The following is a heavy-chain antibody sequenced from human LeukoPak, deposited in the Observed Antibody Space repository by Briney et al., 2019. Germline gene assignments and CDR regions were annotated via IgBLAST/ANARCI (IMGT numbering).Heavy chain of an antibody. Sequence: KTSETLSLTCTVSGGSISSSSYYWGWIRQPPGKGLERIGSIYYSGSTNYNPSLQSRVTISVDTSKNQFSLKLSSVTAADTAVYYCARGGILRFLEWFPYYFDYWGQGTLVTVSS. V-gene: IGHV4-39*07. D-gene: IGHD3-3*01. J-gene: IGHJ4*02. CDR2: IYYSGST. CDR3: ARGGILRFLEWFPYYFDY. CDR1: GGSISSSSYY.